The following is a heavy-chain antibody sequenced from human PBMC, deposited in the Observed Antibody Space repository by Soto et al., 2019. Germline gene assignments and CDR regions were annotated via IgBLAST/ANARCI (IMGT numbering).Heavy chain of an antibody. Sequence: QVQLVQSGAEVKKPGSSVKVSCKASGGTFSTYAINWVRQAPGQGLEWMGGIIPIFGTANYAQTFHSSATLTAEDSTSRAYMELRSMRSEYTAVYYCAADLGVTSRTLDYWGQGSLVTVSS. CDR3: AADLGVTSRTLDY. J-gene: IGHJ4*02. CDR1: GGTFSTYA. D-gene: IGHD3-10*01. V-gene: IGHV1-69*01. CDR2: IIPIFGTA.